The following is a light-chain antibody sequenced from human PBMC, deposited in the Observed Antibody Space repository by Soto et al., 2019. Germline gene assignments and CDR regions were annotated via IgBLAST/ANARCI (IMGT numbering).Light chain of an antibody. V-gene: IGKV1-5*01. CDR3: QQYSSYSET. J-gene: IGKJ1*01. CDR2: DAS. CDR1: QTISSW. Sequence: DIQMTQSPSTLSGSVGDRVTITCRASQTISSWLAWYQQKPGKAPKLLIFDASGLQSGVPSRFSGSGSGTEFTLTISSLQPDDSATYYCQQYSSYSETFGQGTKVDIK.